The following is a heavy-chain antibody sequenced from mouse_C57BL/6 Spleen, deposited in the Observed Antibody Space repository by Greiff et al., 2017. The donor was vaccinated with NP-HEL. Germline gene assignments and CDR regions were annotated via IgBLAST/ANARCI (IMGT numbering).Heavy chain of an antibody. D-gene: IGHD2-4*01. CDR1: GYSITSGYY. J-gene: IGHJ4*01. CDR2: ISYDGSN. CDR3: ARDMITTGYYYAMDY. Sequence: ESGPGLVKPSQSLSLTCSVTGYSITSGYYWNWIRQFPGNKLEWMGYISYDGSNNYNPSLKNRISITRDTSKNQFFLKLNSVTTEDTATYYCARDMITTGYYYAMDYWGQGTSVTVSS. V-gene: IGHV3-6*01.